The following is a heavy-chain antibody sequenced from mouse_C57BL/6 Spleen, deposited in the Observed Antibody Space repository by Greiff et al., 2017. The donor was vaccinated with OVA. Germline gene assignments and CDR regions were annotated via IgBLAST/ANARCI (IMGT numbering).Heavy chain of an antibody. J-gene: IGHJ3*01. CDR1: GYTFTSYW. D-gene: IGHD2-4*01. CDR2: IHPNSGST. CDR3: ASERLRFAY. Sequence: QVQLQQPGAELVKPGASVKLSCKASGYTFTSYWMHWVKQRPGQGLEWIGMIHPNSGSTNYNEKFKSKATLTVDKSSSTAYMQLSSLTSEDSAVYYCASERLRFAYWGQGTLVTVSA. V-gene: IGHV1-64*01.